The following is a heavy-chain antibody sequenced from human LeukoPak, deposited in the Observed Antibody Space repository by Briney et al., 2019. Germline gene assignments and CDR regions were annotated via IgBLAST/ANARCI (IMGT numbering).Heavy chain of an antibody. V-gene: IGHV1-2*02. CDR2: INPNSGGT. Sequence: GASVKVSCKASGYTFTGYYMHWVRQAPGQGLEWMGWINPNSGGTNYAQKFQGRVTMTRDTSISTAYMELSRLRSDDTAVYYCARGLTGYGSGAGYYYYMDVWGKGTTVTISS. CDR3: ARGLTGYGSGAGYYYYMDV. J-gene: IGHJ6*03. CDR1: GYTFTGYY. D-gene: IGHD3-10*01.